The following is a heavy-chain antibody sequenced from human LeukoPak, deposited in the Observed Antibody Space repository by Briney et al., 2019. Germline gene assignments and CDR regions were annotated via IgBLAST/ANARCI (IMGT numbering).Heavy chain of an antibody. CDR1: GFTFSSYA. CDR2: ISYDGSNK. J-gene: IGHJ4*02. Sequence: TGGSLRLSCAASGFTFSSYATHWVRQAPGKGLEWVAVISYDGSNKYYADSVKGRFTISRDNAKNSLYLQMNSLRVEDTALYYCARVFSGSFDCWGQGTLVTVSS. V-gene: IGHV3-30*04. D-gene: IGHD1-26*01. CDR3: ARVFSGSFDC.